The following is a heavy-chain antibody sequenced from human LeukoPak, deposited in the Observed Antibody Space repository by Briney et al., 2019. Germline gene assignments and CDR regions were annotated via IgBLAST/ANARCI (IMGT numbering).Heavy chain of an antibody. D-gene: IGHD6-19*01. V-gene: IGHV3-33*01. CDR3: ARDRGTEVAGTWISSYFDY. J-gene: IGHJ4*02. CDR1: GFTFRSYG. CDR2: IWSGGRTE. Sequence: GGSLLLSCAVSGFTFRSYGMNWVRQAPGKGLEWVALIWSGGRTEYYADSVKGRFTISRDNSKNTLYLQMNSLRAEDTAVYTCARDRGTEVAGTWISSYFDYWGQRTLVTVSS.